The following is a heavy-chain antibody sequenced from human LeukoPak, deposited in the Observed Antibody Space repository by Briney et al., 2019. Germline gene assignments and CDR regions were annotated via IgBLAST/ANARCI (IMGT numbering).Heavy chain of an antibody. CDR1: GGSISSYY. CDR3: AREGGSGWAPTLDY. Sequence: PSETLSLTCTVSGGSISSYYWSWIRQPAGKGLEWIGRIYTSVSTNYNPSLKSRVTMSVDTSKNQFSLKLSSVTAADTAVYYCAREGGSGWAPTLDYWGQGTLVTVSS. V-gene: IGHV4-4*07. CDR2: IYTSVST. D-gene: IGHD6-19*01. J-gene: IGHJ4*02.